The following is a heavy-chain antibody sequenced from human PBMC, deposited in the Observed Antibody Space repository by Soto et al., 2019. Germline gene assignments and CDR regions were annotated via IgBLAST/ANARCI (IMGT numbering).Heavy chain of an antibody. CDR1: GFTFSSYA. D-gene: IGHD2-2*01. CDR3: AKGSLRYQVLCPLDY. J-gene: IGHJ4*02. V-gene: IGHV3-23*01. CDR2: ISGSGGST. Sequence: GWSLRLSCAASGFTFSSYAMSWVRQAPGKGLEWVSSISGSGGSTYYADSVKGRFTISRDNSKNTLYLQMNSLRAEDTAVYYCAKGSLRYQVLCPLDYWGQGTMVTVPS.